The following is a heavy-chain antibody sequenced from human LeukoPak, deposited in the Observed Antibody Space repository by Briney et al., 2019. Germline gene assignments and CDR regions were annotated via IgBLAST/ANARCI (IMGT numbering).Heavy chain of an antibody. V-gene: IGHV3-48*02. J-gene: IGHJ4*02. CDR3: ARDKDYGFDY. Sequence: GGSLRLSCAASGFTFSDSILNWVRQAPGKGLEWVSYISGIIFYADSVKGRFTISRDNAKNSLYLQMNSLRDEDAAVYYCARDKDYGFDYWGQGILVSVSS. CDR1: GFTFSDSI. CDR2: ISGII. D-gene: IGHD4-17*01.